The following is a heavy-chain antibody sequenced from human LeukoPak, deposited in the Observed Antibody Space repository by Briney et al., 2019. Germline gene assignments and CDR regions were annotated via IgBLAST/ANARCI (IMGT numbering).Heavy chain of an antibody. CDR3: ARPSSGWYDNAFDI. D-gene: IGHD6-19*01. Sequence: GESLRISCKGSGYSVTSYWIAWVRQMPGKGLEWMGIIYPGDSDTRYSPSFQGQVTISADKSISTAYRQWSSLKASDTAMYYCARPSSGWYDNAFDIWGQGTMVTVSS. CDR1: GYSVTSYW. CDR2: IYPGDSDT. V-gene: IGHV5-51*01. J-gene: IGHJ3*02.